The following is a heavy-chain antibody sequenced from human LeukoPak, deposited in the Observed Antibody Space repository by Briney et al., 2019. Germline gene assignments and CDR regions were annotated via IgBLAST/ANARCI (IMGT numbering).Heavy chain of an antibody. CDR2: ISSSSSYI. CDR3: ARDPANYYDSSGYY. D-gene: IGHD3-22*01. Sequence: GGSLRLSCAASGFTFSSYSMNWVRQAPGKGLEWVSSISSSSSYIYYADSVKGRFTISRDNAKNSLYLQMNSLRAEDTAAYYCARDPANYYDSSGYYWGQGTLVTVSS. V-gene: IGHV3-21*01. J-gene: IGHJ4*02. CDR1: GFTFSSYS.